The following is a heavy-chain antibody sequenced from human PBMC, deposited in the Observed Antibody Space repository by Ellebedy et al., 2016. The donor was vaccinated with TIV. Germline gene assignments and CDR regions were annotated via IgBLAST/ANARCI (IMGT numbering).Heavy chain of an antibody. D-gene: IGHD2-15*01. Sequence: AASVKVSCNASGYTVSRNAMHWVRQAPGQRLEWMGWIAAGSDNTKYSQKFQGSVTITRDTSASTVYVELSSLTSEDTAVYYCARDVGDCSGGRCYPSYMDVWGKGTTVTVSS. CDR1: GYTVSRNA. CDR3: ARDVGDCSGGRCYPSYMDV. J-gene: IGHJ6*03. CDR2: IAAGSDNT. V-gene: IGHV1-3*01.